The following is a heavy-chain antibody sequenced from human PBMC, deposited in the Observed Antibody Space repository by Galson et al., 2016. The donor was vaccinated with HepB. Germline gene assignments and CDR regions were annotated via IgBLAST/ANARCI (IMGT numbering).Heavy chain of an antibody. V-gene: IGHV4-61*09. J-gene: IGHJ4*02. CDR1: GGSISSGGYF. CDR3: ARVATILETDY. CDR2: IYTSGST. D-gene: IGHD5-24*01. Sequence: TLSLTCIVSGGSISSGGYFWSWIRQPAGKGLEWIGQIYTSGSTNYNPSLKSRVTISLDMSNNQFSLKLRSVTAADTAMYYCARVATILETDYWGQGTLVTVFS.